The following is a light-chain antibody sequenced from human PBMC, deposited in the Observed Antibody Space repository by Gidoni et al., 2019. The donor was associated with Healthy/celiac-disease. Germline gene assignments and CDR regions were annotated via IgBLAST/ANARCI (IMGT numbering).Light chain of an antibody. CDR3: CSYAGSSTTWV. CDR2: EVS. CDR1: SSDVGSYNL. V-gene: IGLV2-23*02. J-gene: IGLJ3*02. Sequence: QSDLTQPASVSGSPGQSITSSCTGTSSDVGSYNLVSWYKQHPGKAPKLMIYEVSTRPSGVSTRFSGSTSGHTASLTTSGLQAEDEADYYCCSYAGSSTTWVFGGGTKLTVL.